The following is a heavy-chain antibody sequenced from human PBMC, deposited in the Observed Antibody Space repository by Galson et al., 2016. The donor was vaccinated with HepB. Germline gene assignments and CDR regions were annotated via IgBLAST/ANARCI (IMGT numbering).Heavy chain of an antibody. CDR1: GFSLSTRTMR. J-gene: IGHJ3*01. D-gene: IGHD1-26*01. CDR3: ARISREDLGAFAL. Sequence: PALVKPTQTLTLTCTLSGFSLSTRTMRVSWIRQAPGKALEWLARIGWDDGKFYNSSLKTRLTISKDTSKNQVVLAMTNMDPLDTATYYGARISREDLGAFALWGQGTMLTVSS. V-gene: IGHV2-70*04. CDR2: IGWDDGK.